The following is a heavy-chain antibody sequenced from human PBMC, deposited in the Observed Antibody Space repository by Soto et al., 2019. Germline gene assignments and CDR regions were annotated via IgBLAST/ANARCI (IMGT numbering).Heavy chain of an antibody. CDR2: ISSSGGST. CDR3: ATRQKYRMDV. J-gene: IGHJ6*02. V-gene: IGHV3-23*01. CDR1: GFSFSSNV. Sequence: LRLSCAASGFSFSSNVMSWARQAPGKGLECVSVISSSGGSTYYVDSVKGRFIISRDNSKNTLYLQMSTLRAEDTAVHYCATRQKYRMDVWGQGTTVTVSS.